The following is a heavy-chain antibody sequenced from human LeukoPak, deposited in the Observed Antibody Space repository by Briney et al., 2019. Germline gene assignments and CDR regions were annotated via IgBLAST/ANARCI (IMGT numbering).Heavy chain of an antibody. CDR1: GGTFSGYY. D-gene: IGHD1-26*01. CDR3: AKHNGGGIVSYVAPGPPDYFDH. J-gene: IGHJ4*02. V-gene: IGHV4-34*08. Sequence: SETLSLTCAVYGGTFSGYYWSWIRQPPGKRLEWVGESNDSGGTNYNPSLKSRVTISADKSKNQVSLRLTPVTAADTAIYYCAKHNGGGIVSYVAPGPPDYFDHWGQGALVTVSS. CDR2: SNDSGGT.